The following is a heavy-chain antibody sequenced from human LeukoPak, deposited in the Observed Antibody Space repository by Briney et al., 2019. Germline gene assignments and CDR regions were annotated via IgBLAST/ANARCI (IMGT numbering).Heavy chain of an antibody. CDR2: IYYSGST. D-gene: IGHD3/OR15-3a*01. CDR1: GGSISSYY. Sequence: NPSETLSLTCTVSGGSISSYYWSWIRQPPGKGLEWIGYIYYSGSTNYNPSLKSRVTISVDTSKNQFSLKLSSVTAADTAVYYCARVRSMIFGVVPLFDIWGQGTMVTVSS. V-gene: IGHV4-59*01. J-gene: IGHJ3*02. CDR3: ARVRSMIFGVVPLFDI.